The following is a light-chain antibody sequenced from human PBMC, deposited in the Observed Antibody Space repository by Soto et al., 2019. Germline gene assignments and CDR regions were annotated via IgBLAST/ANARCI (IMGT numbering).Light chain of an antibody. CDR3: QQRSNWPLT. CDR2: DSS. Sequence: EIVLTQSPATLSLSPGERATLSCRASQSVSSYLAWYQHTPGQAPRLLIYDSSNRAAGIPARFSGSGSGTDFTLTISSLEPEDFAVYYGQQRSNWPLTFGGGTKVDVK. J-gene: IGKJ4*01. CDR1: QSVSSY. V-gene: IGKV3-11*01.